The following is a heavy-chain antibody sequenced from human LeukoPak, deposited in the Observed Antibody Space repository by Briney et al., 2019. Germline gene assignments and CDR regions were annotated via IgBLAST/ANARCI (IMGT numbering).Heavy chain of an antibody. V-gene: IGHV1-8*02. Sequence: ASVKVSCKASGYTFTSNSMNWVRQATGQGLEWMGWMNPNSGGSGPAQKFQGRVTMTWNTPISTAYMELSSLTTDDTAVYYCAREDRRGTYYYWGQGTLVTVTP. CDR1: GYTFTSNS. D-gene: IGHD3-10*01. J-gene: IGHJ4*02. CDR3: AREDRRGTYYY. CDR2: MNPNSGGS.